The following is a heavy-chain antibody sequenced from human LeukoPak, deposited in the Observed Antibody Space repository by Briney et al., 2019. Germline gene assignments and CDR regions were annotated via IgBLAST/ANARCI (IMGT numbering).Heavy chain of an antibody. V-gene: IGHV1-46*02. D-gene: IGHD3-16*01. CDR1: GYTFNMFY. J-gene: IGHJ6*03. Sequence: ASVKVSCKASGYTFNMFYIHWVRQAPGQGLEWMGLINPSDGATTYAQRFQGRVTVTRDMSTTTVYMDLRSLTSEDTAVYFCAREQSGGLSGSLGGLFASYYTYYYMDVWGRGTTVTVSS. CDR2: INPSDGAT. CDR3: AREQSGGLSGSLGGLFASYYTYYYMDV.